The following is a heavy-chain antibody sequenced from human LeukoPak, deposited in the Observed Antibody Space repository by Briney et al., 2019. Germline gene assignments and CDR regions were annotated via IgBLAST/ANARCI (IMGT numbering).Heavy chain of an antibody. D-gene: IGHD4-23*01. V-gene: IGHV3-23*01. Sequence: GGSLRLSCAASRFIFDNYGMTWVRQAPGKGLEWVSGISDDGYSTYYADSVKGRFTISRDNSKNTLYLQMNSLRAEDTAVYYCARDGITTVVTPGYYYYYMDVWGKGTTVTVSS. CDR3: ARDGITTVVTPGYYYYYMDV. CDR1: RFIFDNYG. CDR2: ISDDGYST. J-gene: IGHJ6*03.